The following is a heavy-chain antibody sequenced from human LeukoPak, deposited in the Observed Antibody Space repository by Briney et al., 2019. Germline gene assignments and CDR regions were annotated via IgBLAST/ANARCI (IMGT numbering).Heavy chain of an antibody. CDR3: ARDSNGDHYYFDY. CDR1: GYNFTGYS. D-gene: IGHD4-17*01. CDR2: INPSTGGT. J-gene: IGHJ4*02. Sequence: EASAKVSCKASGYNFTGYSLHWVRQAPGQGLEWMGWINPSTGGTHFAQKFHGRVTMTRDPSISTAYMELNSLGSDDTAVFYCARDSNGDHYYFDYWGQGTLVTVSS. V-gene: IGHV1-2*02.